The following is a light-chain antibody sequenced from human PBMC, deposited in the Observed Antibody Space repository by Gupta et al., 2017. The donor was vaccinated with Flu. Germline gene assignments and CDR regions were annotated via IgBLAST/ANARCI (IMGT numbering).Light chain of an antibody. CDR3: SSYTSTSTFYV. CDR1: SSDVGRSNS. J-gene: IGLJ1*01. V-gene: IGLV2-14*03. CDR2: DVS. Sequence: QSALTQPASVSGSPGQSNTISCTGTSSDVGRSNSVSWYQQHPGKAPKLIIFDVSNRPSGVSSRFSGSKSGNTASLTISGLQAEDETDYYCSSYTSTSTFYVFGRGTKVTVL.